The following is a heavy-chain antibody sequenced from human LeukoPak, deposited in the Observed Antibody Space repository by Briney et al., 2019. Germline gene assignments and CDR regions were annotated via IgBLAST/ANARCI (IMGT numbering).Heavy chain of an antibody. CDR2: IIPIFGTA. D-gene: IGHD4-17*01. J-gene: IGHJ4*02. Sequence: ASVKVSCKASGGTFSSYAISWVRQAPGQGLEWMGGIIPIFGTANYAQKFQGRVTITTDESTSTAYMELSSLRSEDTAVYYCARVPATVTTWFDYWGQGTLVTVSP. CDR3: ARVPATVTTWFDY. CDR1: GGTFSSYA. V-gene: IGHV1-69*05.